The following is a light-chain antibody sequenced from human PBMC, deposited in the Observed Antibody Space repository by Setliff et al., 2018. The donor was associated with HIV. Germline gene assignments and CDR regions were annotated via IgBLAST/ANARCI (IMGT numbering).Light chain of an antibody. Sequence: QSVLTQPPSASGSPGQSVTISCTGTSSDVGGYKYVSWYQQYPGKAPKLMIYEVTKRPSGVPDRFSGSKSGNTASLTVSGLQTEDEADYYCSSYAGSNNVVFGGGTQRTV. CDR2: EVT. V-gene: IGLV2-8*01. J-gene: IGLJ2*01. CDR3: SSYAGSNNVV. CDR1: SSDVGGYKY.